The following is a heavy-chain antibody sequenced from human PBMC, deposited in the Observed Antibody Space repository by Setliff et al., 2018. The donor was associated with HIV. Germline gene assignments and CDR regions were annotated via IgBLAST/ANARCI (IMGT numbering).Heavy chain of an antibody. CDR3: ARFCSGGSCPDY. V-gene: IGHV4-59*01. D-gene: IGHD2-15*01. CDR1: GGSISSYH. CDR2: IYYSGRT. Sequence: SETLSLTCTVSGGSISSYHWGWIRQSPGKGLEWIGNIYYSGRTDYNPSLKSRVTISVDKSKNQFSKLSSVTAVDTAVYYCARFCSGGSCPDYWGQGTLVTVSS. J-gene: IGHJ4*02.